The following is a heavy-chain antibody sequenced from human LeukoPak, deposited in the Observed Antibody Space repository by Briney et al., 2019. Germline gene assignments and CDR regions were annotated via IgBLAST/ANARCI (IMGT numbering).Heavy chain of an antibody. CDR3: ARRDCSGGTCRTRIFDY. Sequence: ASVKVSCKASGYTFTSYDINWVQQATGQGLEWMGWMNPNSGNTGYAQKFQGRVTITRNTSISTAYMELSSLISEDTAVYYCARRDCSGGTCRTRIFDYWGQGTLVTVSS. D-gene: IGHD2-15*01. J-gene: IGHJ4*02. CDR2: MNPNSGNT. CDR1: GYTFTSYD. V-gene: IGHV1-8*03.